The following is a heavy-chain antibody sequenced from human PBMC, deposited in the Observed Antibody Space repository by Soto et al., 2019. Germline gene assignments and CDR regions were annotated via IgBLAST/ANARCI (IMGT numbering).Heavy chain of an antibody. D-gene: IGHD5-12*01. V-gene: IGHV1-69*08. J-gene: IGHJ4*02. CDR1: GGPFSSYT. CDR2: IIPYRGKA. Sequence: GASVKVSCKASGGPFSSYTISWVRQAPGQGLEWMGRIIPYRGKAKSAQKVQGRLSMTIDTSTRTAYRELKSLRYDDTAVYYCAREWNYFDYWGQGTLVTVSS. CDR3: AREWNYFDY.